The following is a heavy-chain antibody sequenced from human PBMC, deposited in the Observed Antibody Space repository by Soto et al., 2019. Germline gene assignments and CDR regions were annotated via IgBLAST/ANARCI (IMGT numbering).Heavy chain of an antibody. Sequence: GGSLRLSCAATGFTFGTYAMHWVRPAPGKGLEWVAVIYYDGSNRYYGDAVKGRFTISRDNAKSTLYLQMSSLRLSSVTPADTAIYYCARDVSRSFTHWIDPWGQGTQVTVSS. D-gene: IGHD2-15*01. CDR1: GFTFGTYA. CDR3: ARDVSRSFTHWIDP. J-gene: IGHJ5*02. V-gene: IGHV3-33*01. CDR2: IYYDGSNR.